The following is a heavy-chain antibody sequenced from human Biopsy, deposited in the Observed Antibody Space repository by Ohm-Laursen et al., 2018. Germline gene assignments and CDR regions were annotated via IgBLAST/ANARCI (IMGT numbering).Heavy chain of an antibody. Sequence: SETLSLTCSVSGGSISSSYWSWIRQPPGKGLEWIGGIYYSGSTNYNPSLKSRVTISVDTSKNQFSLRLNSVTAADTAVYYCARATNSTGWPYYYFYGMDVWGQGTTVTVS. J-gene: IGHJ6*02. D-gene: IGHD2/OR15-2a*01. CDR3: ARATNSTGWPYYYFYGMDV. V-gene: IGHV4-59*01. CDR2: IYYSGST. CDR1: GGSISSSY.